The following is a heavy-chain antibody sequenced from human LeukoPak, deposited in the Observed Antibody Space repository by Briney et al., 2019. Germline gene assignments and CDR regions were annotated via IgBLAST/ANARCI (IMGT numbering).Heavy chain of an antibody. CDR2: INGDTGNT. CDR1: GYTFSTYS. CDR3: ARSSNFPFDY. V-gene: IGHV1-3*01. Sequence: ASVKVSCKASGYTFSTYSIHWVRQAPAQRLEWMGWINGDTGNTMYSQKFQGRVTFTRDTGASTAYMEVSSLRSEDTALYYCARSSNFPFDYWGQGTLVTVSS. J-gene: IGHJ4*02. D-gene: IGHD5-24*01.